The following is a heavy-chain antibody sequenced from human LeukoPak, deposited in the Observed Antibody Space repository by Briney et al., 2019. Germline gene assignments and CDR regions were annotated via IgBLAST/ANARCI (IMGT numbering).Heavy chain of an antibody. CDR1: GGSISSGGYY. D-gene: IGHD5-18*01. CDR3: ARHKVGEIQRCDY. Sequence: SSETLSLTCTVSGGSISSGGYYWSWIRQHPGKGLEWIGYIYYSGSTYYNPSLKSRVTISVDTSKNQFSLKLSSVTAADTAVYYCARHKVGEIQRCDYWGQGALVTVSS. CDR2: IYYSGST. V-gene: IGHV4-31*03. J-gene: IGHJ4*02.